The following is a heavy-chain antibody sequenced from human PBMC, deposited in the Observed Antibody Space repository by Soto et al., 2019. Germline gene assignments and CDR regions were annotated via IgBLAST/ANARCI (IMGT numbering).Heavy chain of an antibody. CDR1: GFTFSSYG. V-gene: IGHV3-30*18. Sequence: QVQLVESGGGVVQPGRSLRLSCAASGFTFSSYGMHWVRQAPGKGLEWVAVISYDGSNKYYADSVKGRFTISRDNSKNMRYLQMNSLRAEDMAVYYCAKVYDSSGYPPGDLQHWGQGTLVTVSS. CDR2: ISYDGSNK. D-gene: IGHD3-22*01. CDR3: AKVYDSSGYPPGDLQH. J-gene: IGHJ1*01.